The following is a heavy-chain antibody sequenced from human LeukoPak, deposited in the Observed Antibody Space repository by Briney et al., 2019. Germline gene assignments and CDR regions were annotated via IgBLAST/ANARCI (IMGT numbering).Heavy chain of an antibody. J-gene: IGHJ5*02. V-gene: IGHV3-33*01. CDR1: GFTFRSYG. Sequence: GGSLRLSCAASGFTFRSYGMHWVRQAPGKGLEWVAVIWYDGSNKYYADSVKGRFTISRDNAKNSLYLQMNGLRAEDTAVYYCARGGQQLPNWFDPWGQGTLVTVSS. CDR3: ARGGQQLPNWFDP. D-gene: IGHD6-13*01. CDR2: IWYDGSNK.